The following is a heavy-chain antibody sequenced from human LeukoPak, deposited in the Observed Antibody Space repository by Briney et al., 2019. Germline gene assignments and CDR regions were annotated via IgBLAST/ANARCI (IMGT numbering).Heavy chain of an antibody. V-gene: IGHV4-4*09. CDR2: IYTSGST. CDR3: ARHAGGIAAAGTRPFDY. Sequence: SETLSLTCTVSGGSISSYYWSWIRQPPGKGLEWIGYIYTSGSTNYNPSLKSRVTISVDTSKNQFSLKLSSVTAADTAVYYCARHAGGIAAAGTRPFDYWGQGTLVTVSS. D-gene: IGHD6-13*01. CDR1: GGSISSYY. J-gene: IGHJ4*02.